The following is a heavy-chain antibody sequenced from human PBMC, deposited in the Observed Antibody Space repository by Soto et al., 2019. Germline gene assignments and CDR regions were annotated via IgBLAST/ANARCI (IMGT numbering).Heavy chain of an antibody. V-gene: IGHV3-11*01. CDR1: GFTFSDYY. Sequence: QVQLVESGGGLVKAGGSLRLSCAASGFTFSDYYMTWICQAPGKGLEWVSYIGSGGGTIYYADSVKGRFTISSDNAKSSLYLQMNSLRAEVTAVYYCARRRDFLDYWGQGTLVTVSS. D-gene: IGHD3-3*01. CDR3: ARRRDFLDY. CDR2: IGSGGGTI. J-gene: IGHJ4*02.